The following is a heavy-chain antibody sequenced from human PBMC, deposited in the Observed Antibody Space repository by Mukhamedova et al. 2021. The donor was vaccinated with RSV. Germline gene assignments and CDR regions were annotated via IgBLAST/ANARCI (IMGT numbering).Heavy chain of an antibody. J-gene: IGHJ3*02. D-gene: IGHD3-10*02. CDR3: AMFGESNPQGNAFDI. Sequence: QWYQRRVTMTRDTSTSTVYMELSSLRSEDTAVYYCAMFGESNPQGNAFDIWGQGTMVTVSS. V-gene: IGHV1-46*03.